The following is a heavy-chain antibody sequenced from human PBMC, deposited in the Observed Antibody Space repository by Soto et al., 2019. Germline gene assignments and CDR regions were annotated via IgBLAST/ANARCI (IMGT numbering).Heavy chain of an antibody. Sequence: PSETLSLTCAVYGGSFSGYYWSWIRQPPGKGLEWIGEINHSGSTNYNPSLKSRVTISVDTSKNQFSLKLSSVTAADTAVYYCARPYYGDNPTYGMDVWGQGTTVTVSS. J-gene: IGHJ6*02. V-gene: IGHV4-34*01. CDR1: GGSFSGYY. CDR3: ARPYYGDNPTYGMDV. D-gene: IGHD4-17*01. CDR2: INHSGST.